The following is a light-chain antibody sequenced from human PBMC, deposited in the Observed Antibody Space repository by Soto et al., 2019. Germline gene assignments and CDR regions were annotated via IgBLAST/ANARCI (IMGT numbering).Light chain of an antibody. CDR2: AAS. J-gene: IGKJ1*01. V-gene: IGKV1-39*01. Sequence: DIQMTQSPSSLSASFGDRVTITCRASQSINYCLNWYQHKPGKAPKLLIYAASSLERGVPSRFGGSGSGTDGTLTISGLNTGDGATYYCQQTYTTLWTFGQGTKVDIK. CDR1: QSINYC. CDR3: QQTYTTLWT.